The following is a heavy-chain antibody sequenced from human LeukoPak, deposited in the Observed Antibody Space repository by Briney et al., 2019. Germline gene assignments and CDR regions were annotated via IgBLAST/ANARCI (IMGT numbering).Heavy chain of an antibody. CDR2: IYYSGST. J-gene: IGHJ4*02. Sequence: PSETLSLTCSVSGGSLSSSTYYWGWIRQPPGKGLEWIGSIYYSGSTYYNPSLKSRVTISVDTSKNQFSLKMYSVTAAETAMYYCARVRDGDYGDYFDYWGQGTLVTVSS. CDR3: ARVRDGDYGDYFDY. D-gene: IGHD4-17*01. V-gene: IGHV4-39*07. CDR1: GGSLSSSTYY.